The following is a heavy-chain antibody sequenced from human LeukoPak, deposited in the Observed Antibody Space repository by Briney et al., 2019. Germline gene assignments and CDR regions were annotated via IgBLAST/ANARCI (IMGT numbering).Heavy chain of an antibody. Sequence: SAKVSCKVSGGTFSSYAISSVRQAPGPRLEWMGGIIPIFGTANYAQKFQGRVTITTDESTSTAYMELSSLRSEDTAVYYCARAVSEYQLLYDWFGPWGQGTLVTVSS. CDR2: IIPIFGTA. J-gene: IGHJ5*02. V-gene: IGHV1-69*05. D-gene: IGHD2-2*02. CDR1: GGTFSSYA. CDR3: ARAVSEYQLLYDWFGP.